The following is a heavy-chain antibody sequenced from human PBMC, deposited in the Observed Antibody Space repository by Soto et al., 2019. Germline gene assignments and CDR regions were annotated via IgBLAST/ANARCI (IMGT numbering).Heavy chain of an antibody. J-gene: IGHJ6*02. CDR2: IYYSGST. CDR1: GGSISSGGYY. Sequence: SETLSLTCTVSGGSISSGGYYWSWIRQHPGKGLERIGYIYYSGSTYYNPSLKSRVTISVDTSKNQFSLKLSSVTAADTAVYYCARDARHYDSSGYVYYYYGMDVWGQGTTVTVSS. V-gene: IGHV4-31*03. D-gene: IGHD3-22*01. CDR3: ARDARHYDSSGYVYYYYGMDV.